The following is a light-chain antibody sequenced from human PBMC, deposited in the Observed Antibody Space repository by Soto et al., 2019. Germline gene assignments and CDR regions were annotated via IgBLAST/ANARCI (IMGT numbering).Light chain of an antibody. CDR1: QSVHTF. CDR3: HQRSNWPPDT. V-gene: IGKV3-11*01. Sequence: EIVLTQSPDTLSLSPGEGASLSCRASQSVHTFLAWYQQKPGQPPRLLIYGASTRATGVPARFSGSGSGTDFTLTISSLEPEEFAVYYCHQRSNWPPDTFGQGTRLDI. CDR2: GAS. J-gene: IGKJ5*01.